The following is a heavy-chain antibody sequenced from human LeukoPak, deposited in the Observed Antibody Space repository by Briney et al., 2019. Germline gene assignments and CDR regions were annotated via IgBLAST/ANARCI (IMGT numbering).Heavy chain of an antibody. CDR2: VSGNGGTT. Sequence: GGSLRLSCAASGFTFSSFAKTWVRQAPGKGLEWVSSVSGNGGTTYYADSVKGRFTISRDNSRNTLYLQMNSLRAEDMDVYYCAKLGAAGASDYWGQAALVTVSP. CDR3: AKLGAAGASDY. CDR1: GFTFSSFA. V-gene: IGHV3-23*01. D-gene: IGHD6-13*01. J-gene: IGHJ4*02.